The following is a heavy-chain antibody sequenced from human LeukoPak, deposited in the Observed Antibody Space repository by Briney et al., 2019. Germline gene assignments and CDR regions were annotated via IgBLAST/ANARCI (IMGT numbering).Heavy chain of an antibody. D-gene: IGHD5-24*01. CDR2: IKQDGSEK. Sequence: GGSLRLSCAASGFTLSSYWMSWVRQAPGKGLEWVANIKQDGSEKYYMDSVKGRFTISRDNAKNSLDLQMHSLRAEDTAVYYCARTRWLQSRYYFEYWGQGTLVTVSS. CDR1: GFTLSSYW. CDR3: ARTRWLQSRYYFEY. J-gene: IGHJ4*02. V-gene: IGHV3-7*04.